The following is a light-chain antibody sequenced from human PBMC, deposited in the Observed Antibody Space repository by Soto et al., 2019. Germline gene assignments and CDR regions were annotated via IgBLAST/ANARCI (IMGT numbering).Light chain of an antibody. Sequence: DTQLTQSPSFLSASVGDRVTITCRASQDVSRSVGWYQQKPGKAPKLLISAASTLHSGVPSRFSGSGSGTDFTLTISSLQPEDFATYYCQQYNNWPPLTFGGGTKVEIK. J-gene: IGKJ4*01. V-gene: IGKV1-9*01. CDR1: QDVSRS. CDR3: QQYNNWPPLT. CDR2: AAS.